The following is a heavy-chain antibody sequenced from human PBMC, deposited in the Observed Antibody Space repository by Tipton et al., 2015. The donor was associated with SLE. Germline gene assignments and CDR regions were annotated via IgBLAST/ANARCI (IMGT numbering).Heavy chain of an antibody. CDR1: GGSISSSSYY. D-gene: IGHD5-18*01. Sequence: TLSLTCTVSGGSISSSSYYWGYIRQPPGKGLEWIGSIYYSGSTYYNPSLKSRVTISVDTSKNQFSLKLSSVTAADTAVYYCARRTQQEPSYGSNWFDPWGQGTLVTVSS. J-gene: IGHJ5*02. CDR3: ARRTQQEPSYGSNWFDP. CDR2: IYYSGST. V-gene: IGHV4-39*01.